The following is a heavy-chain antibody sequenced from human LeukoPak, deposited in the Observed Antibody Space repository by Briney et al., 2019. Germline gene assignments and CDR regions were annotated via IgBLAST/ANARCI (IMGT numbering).Heavy chain of an antibody. D-gene: IGHD3-10*01. CDR1: GYTFTGYY. Sequence: ASVKVSCKASGYTFTGYYMHWVRQAPGQGLEWMGWINPNSGGTNYAQKFQGRVTMTGDTSISTAYMELSRLRSDDTAVYYCARTLWFGELSLCYWGQGTLVTVSS. CDR2: INPNSGGT. J-gene: IGHJ4*02. CDR3: ARTLWFGELSLCY. V-gene: IGHV1-2*02.